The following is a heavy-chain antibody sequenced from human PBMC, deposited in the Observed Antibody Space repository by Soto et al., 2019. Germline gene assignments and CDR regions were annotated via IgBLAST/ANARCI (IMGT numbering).Heavy chain of an antibody. CDR3: ARGHFDSRGYSNALDY. J-gene: IGHJ4*02. CDR1: GVSISSGGYN. D-gene: IGHD3-22*01. Sequence: PSVTLSLTYTVTGVSISSGGYNWSWIRQHPGKGLEWIGYIYYSGSTYYNPSLKSRVTISVDTSKNQFSLKLSSATAADSAIYYCARGHFDSRGYSNALDYWGQGIQVTVSS. CDR2: IYYSGST. V-gene: IGHV4-31*03.